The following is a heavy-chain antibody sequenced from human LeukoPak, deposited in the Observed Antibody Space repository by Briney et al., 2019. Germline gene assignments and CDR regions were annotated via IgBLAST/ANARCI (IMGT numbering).Heavy chain of an antibody. CDR2: IIPIFGTA. D-gene: IGHD2-15*01. CDR1: GGTFSSYA. J-gene: IGHJ6*04. Sequence: SVKVSCKASGGTFSSYAISWVRQAPGQGREWMGGIIPIFGTANYAQKFQGRVTITADESTSTAYMELSSLRSEDTAVYYCAIGYCSGGSCYGYYYGMDVWGKGTTVTVSS. V-gene: IGHV1-69*13. CDR3: AIGYCSGGSCYGYYYGMDV.